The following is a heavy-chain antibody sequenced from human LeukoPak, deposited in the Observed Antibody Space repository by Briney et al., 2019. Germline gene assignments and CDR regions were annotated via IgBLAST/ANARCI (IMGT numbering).Heavy chain of an antibody. CDR1: GFTFSSYS. CDR2: ISSSSTYI. D-gene: IGHD3-10*01. V-gene: IGHV3-21*01. Sequence: GGSLRLSCAASGFTFSSYSMNWVRQAPGKGLEWVSAISSSSTYIYHADSVKGRFTISRDNAKNSLYLQMNSLRAEDSAVYYCARPYYYGSGSYSDYWCFDLWGRGTQVTVSS. CDR3: ARPYYYGSGSYSDYWCFDL. J-gene: IGHJ2*01.